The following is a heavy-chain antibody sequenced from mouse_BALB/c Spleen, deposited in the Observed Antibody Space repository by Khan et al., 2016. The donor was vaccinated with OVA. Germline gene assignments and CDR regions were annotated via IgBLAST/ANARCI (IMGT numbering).Heavy chain of an antibody. CDR2: IYTGDGNT. J-gene: IGHJ3*01. V-gene: IGHV1-80*01. CDR1: GYAFSNYG. Sequence: QVQLQQSGAELVRPGSTMKISCKASGYAFSNYGMNWVKQGPGQGLEWIGQIYTGDGNTNYNGKFKDKATLTADKSANTAYMQLSSLTDEDSAVYFCARNGSDFFAYWGQGTLVTVSS. CDR3: ARNGSDFFAY.